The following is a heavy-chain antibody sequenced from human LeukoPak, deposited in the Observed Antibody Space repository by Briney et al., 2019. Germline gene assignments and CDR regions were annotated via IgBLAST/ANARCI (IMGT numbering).Heavy chain of an antibody. J-gene: IGHJ4*02. CDR3: AKDRDSGYDSADY. D-gene: IGHD5-12*01. CDR2: INQDGNEK. V-gene: IGHV3-7*03. Sequence: PGGSLRLSCGASGFTFSSYWINWVRQAPGKGLEWEAIINQDGNEKYYVDSVRGRFTISRDNAQNSLYLQMNSLRAEDTAVYYCAKDRDSGYDSADYWGQGTLVTVSS. CDR1: GFTFSSYW.